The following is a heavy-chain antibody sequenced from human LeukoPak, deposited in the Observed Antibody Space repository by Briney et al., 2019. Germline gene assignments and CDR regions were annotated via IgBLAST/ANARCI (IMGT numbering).Heavy chain of an antibody. CDR3: TRREHHTGYSDY. V-gene: IGHV5-51*01. CDR2: FNPADSDT. D-gene: IGHD3-9*01. Sequence: GESLKISCKSSGYIFTTYWIAWVRQMPGKGLEWMGIFNPADSDTRYSPPFQGQVTISADKSISTAYLQWSSLKASDTAMYYCTRREHHTGYSDYWGQGTLVTVSS. CDR1: GYIFTTYW. J-gene: IGHJ4*02.